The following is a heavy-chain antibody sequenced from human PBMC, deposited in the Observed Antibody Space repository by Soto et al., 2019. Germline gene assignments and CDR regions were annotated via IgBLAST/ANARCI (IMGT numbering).Heavy chain of an antibody. CDR2: IYHSGNT. CDR1: GGSISSSYW. D-gene: IGHD5-18*01. J-gene: IGHJ4*02. V-gene: IGHV4-4*02. CDR3: ARSDTSMADY. Sequence: PSEALSPTCAGAGGSISSSYWWSWVRQSQGKGLEWIGQIYHSGNTNYNPSLKSRVTISVDKSKNQFSLKLTSVAAADTAVYYCARSDTSMADYWGQGTLVT.